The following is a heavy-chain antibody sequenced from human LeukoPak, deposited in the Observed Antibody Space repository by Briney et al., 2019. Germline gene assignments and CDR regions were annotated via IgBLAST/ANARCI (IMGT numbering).Heavy chain of an antibody. J-gene: IGHJ6*02. D-gene: IGHD2-21*02. V-gene: IGHV3-21*01. CDR2: ISDRGDYI. CDR3: VRDKGMVTAMGYSYSYAIDL. CDR1: GLTFSTYS. Sequence: GGSLRLSCDPSGLTFSTYSMNWVRQAPGKGPEWVSSISDRGDYIHYADSVKGRFTISSDNAKNSLSLQMNSLLAEDTAVYSCVRDKGMVTAMGYSYSYAIDLWGQGTPVTVSS.